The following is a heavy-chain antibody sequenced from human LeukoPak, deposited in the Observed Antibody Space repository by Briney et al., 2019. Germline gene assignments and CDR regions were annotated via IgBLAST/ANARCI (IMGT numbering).Heavy chain of an antibody. CDR1: GGSISSYY. Sequence: PSESLSLTCTISGGSISSYYWSSIRQPPGKGLEWIGYIYYSGSTEYNPSLKSRVTISVDTSKNQFSLKLSSVTAADTAVYYCARGGEMYAFDIWGQGTVVTLSS. V-gene: IGHV4-59*01. D-gene: IGHD3-10*01. CDR2: IYYSGST. CDR3: ARGGEMYAFDI. J-gene: IGHJ3*02.